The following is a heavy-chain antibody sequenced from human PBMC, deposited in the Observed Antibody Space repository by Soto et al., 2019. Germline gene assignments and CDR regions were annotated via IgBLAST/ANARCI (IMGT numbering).Heavy chain of an antibody. J-gene: IGHJ4*02. CDR2: ISWNSGGI. CDR3: ARTEMTTLPNFAY. CDR1: GFTFDDYA. Sequence: PGGSLRLSCAASGFTFDDYAMHWVRQGPGKGLEWVSGISWNSGGIGYADSVKGRFTISRDNAKNSLYLQMDRLRPEDTAVYYCARTEMTTLPNFAYWGQGTQVTVSS. D-gene: IGHD3-16*01. V-gene: IGHV3-9*01.